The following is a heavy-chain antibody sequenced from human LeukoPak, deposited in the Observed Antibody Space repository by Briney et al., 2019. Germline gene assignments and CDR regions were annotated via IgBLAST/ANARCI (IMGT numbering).Heavy chain of an antibody. CDR1: VFTFSSYS. V-gene: IGHV3-21*01. CDR2: ISSSSRYI. Sequence: PGGSLRLSCAASVFTFSSYSMNWVRQAPGKGLEWVSTISSSSRYIYFADSVKGRFTISRDNAKNSLYLQMNSLRAEDTAVYYCARRLNYGDYGIDYCGQGTLVTVSS. D-gene: IGHD4-17*01. CDR3: ARRLNYGDYGIDY. J-gene: IGHJ4*02.